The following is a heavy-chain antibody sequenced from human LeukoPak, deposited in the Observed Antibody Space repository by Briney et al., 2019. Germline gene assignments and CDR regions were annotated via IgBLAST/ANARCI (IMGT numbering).Heavy chain of an antibody. CDR1: GITLSDYW. J-gene: IGHJ4*02. CDR3: AANPTSDY. D-gene: IGHD2-15*01. CDR2: INSDGTST. V-gene: IGHV3-74*03. Sequence: GGSLRLSCAVSGITLSDYWMHWVRQTPDKRLVWVSRINSDGTSTTYADSVKGRFTISRYITKNTLYLQMNTLRVEDTAVYCVAANPTSDYWGQGTLVTVSS.